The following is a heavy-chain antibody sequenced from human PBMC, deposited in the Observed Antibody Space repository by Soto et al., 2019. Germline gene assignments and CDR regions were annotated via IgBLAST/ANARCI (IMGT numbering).Heavy chain of an antibody. J-gene: IGHJ4*02. CDR1: EFTFSTYA. D-gene: IGHD6-19*01. V-gene: IGHV3-23*01. CDR2: LSGSGDST. CDR3: AKERSSGWSFDY. Sequence: EVQLLESGGGLVQPGGSLRLSCAASEFTFSTYAMNWVRQAPGKGLGLVSGLSGSGDSTYYADSVKGRFTVSRDNSKNTLYLQMNSLRAEDTAVFYCAKERSSGWSFDYWGQGTLVTVSS.